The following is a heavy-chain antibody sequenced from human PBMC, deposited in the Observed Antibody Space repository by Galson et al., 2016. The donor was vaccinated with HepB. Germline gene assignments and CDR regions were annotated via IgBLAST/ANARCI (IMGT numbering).Heavy chain of an antibody. V-gene: IGHV3-21*01. CDR1: GFTFSTYS. J-gene: IGHJ4*02. CDR3: AREWPPRTTKRGFFDY. Sequence: SLRLSCAASGFTFSTYSLNWVRQAPGKGLEWVSSIGSSSTYISYADSVRGRFTISRDNAKNSLYLQMNSLRAEDTAVYFCAREWPPRTTKRGFFDYWGQGTLVTVSS. D-gene: IGHD4-11*01. CDR2: IGSSSTYI.